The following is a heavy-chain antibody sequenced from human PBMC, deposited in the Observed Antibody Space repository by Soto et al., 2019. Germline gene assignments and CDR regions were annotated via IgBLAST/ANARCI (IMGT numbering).Heavy chain of an antibody. D-gene: IGHD6-13*01. CDR2: FDPEDGET. Sequence: QVQLVQSGAEVKKPGASVKVSCKVSGYTLTELSMHWVRQAPGKGREWMGGFDPEDGETIYAQKFQGRVTMTEDTSTDTAYMERRSLRSEDTAVYYCATGAAAGKLSLCFSYYYYGMDVWGQGTTVTVSS. V-gene: IGHV1-24*01. J-gene: IGHJ6*02. CDR3: ATGAAAGKLSLCFSYYYYGMDV. CDR1: GYTLTELS.